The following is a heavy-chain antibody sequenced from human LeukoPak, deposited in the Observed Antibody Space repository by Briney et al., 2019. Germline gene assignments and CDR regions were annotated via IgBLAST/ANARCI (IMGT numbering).Heavy chain of an antibody. D-gene: IGHD2-2*01. Sequence: GGSLRLSCAASGFTFSTYAMSWVRQAPGKGLEWVSAISGSGGSTYYADSVKGRFTISRDNSKNTLYPQMNSLRAEDTAAYYCAKVLSEYQLLSGKYYYYGMDVWGQGTTVTVSS. V-gene: IGHV3-23*01. J-gene: IGHJ6*02. CDR1: GFTFSTYA. CDR3: AKVLSEYQLLSGKYYYYGMDV. CDR2: ISGSGGST.